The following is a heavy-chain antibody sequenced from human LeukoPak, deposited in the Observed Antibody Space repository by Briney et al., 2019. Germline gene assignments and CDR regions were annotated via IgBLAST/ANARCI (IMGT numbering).Heavy chain of an antibody. D-gene: IGHD3-22*01. Sequence: PGGSLRLSCAASGFTFSSYEMNRVRQAPGKGLEWVSYISNSGSIIYYADSMKGRFTISRDNSKNTLYLQMNSLRAEDTAVYYCAKYGRSGYSSGMDVWGQGTTVTVSS. CDR3: AKYGRSGYSSGMDV. V-gene: IGHV3-48*03. CDR1: GFTFSSYE. CDR2: ISNSGSII. J-gene: IGHJ6*02.